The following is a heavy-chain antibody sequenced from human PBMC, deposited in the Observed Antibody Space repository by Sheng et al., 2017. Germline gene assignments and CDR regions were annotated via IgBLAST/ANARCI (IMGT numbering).Heavy chain of an antibody. CDR2: ISDSGANT. J-gene: IGHJ4*02. CDR3: AKNRGGVYRAFDY. CDR1: GFTFSSYT. V-gene: IGHV3-23*04. Sequence: EVQLVESGGGLVQPGGSLRLSCVASGFTFSSYTMSWVRQAPGKGLEWVSSISDSGANTYHTDSVRGRFTISRDSSKNTLYLQMDSLRAEDTAVYFCAKNRGGVYRAFDYWGQGTLVT. D-gene: IGHD3-10*01.